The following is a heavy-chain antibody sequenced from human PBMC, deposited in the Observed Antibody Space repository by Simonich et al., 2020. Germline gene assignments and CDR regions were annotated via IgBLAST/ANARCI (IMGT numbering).Heavy chain of an antibody. D-gene: IGHD2-15*01. CDR2: MNPNRGNT. CDR1: GYTFTSYD. J-gene: IGHJ4*02. V-gene: IGHV1-8*03. Sequence: QVQLVQSGAEVKKPGASVKISCNASGYTFTSYDINWWRQATGQGLEWMGCMNPNRGNTGYAQKFQGRVTITRNTSISTAYMELSSLRSEDTAVYYCTRGRGGMSRGYVDYWGQGTLVTVS. CDR3: TRGRGGMSRGYVDY.